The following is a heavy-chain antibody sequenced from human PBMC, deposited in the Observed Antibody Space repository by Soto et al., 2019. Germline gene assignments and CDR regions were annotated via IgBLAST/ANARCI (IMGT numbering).Heavy chain of an antibody. CDR2: ISYDGSNK. CDR1: GFIFNSDV. CDR3: ASLEWDFEL. J-gene: IGHJ2*01. Sequence: QVQLVESGGGVVQPGRSLRLSCVASGFIFNSDVIHWVRQAPGKGLEWVALISYDGSNKDYADYVRGRFTISRDKSNNPLHLQMNNLSTEDTAVYYCASLEWDFELWGRGTLVTVSS. V-gene: IGHV3-30-3*01.